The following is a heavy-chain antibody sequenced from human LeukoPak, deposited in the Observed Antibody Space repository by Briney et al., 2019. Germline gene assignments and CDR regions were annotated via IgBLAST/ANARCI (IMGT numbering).Heavy chain of an antibody. CDR1: GYTFTGYY. Sequence: GASVKVSCKASGYTFTGYYMHWVRQAPGQGLERMGWINPNSGGTNYAQKFQGRVTMTRDTSISTAYMELSRLRSDDTAVYYCAREGRGVPGAIAAVKGFDYWGQGTLVTVSS. V-gene: IGHV1-2*02. D-gene: IGHD6-13*01. CDR3: AREGRGVPGAIAAVKGFDY. CDR2: INPNSGGT. J-gene: IGHJ4*02.